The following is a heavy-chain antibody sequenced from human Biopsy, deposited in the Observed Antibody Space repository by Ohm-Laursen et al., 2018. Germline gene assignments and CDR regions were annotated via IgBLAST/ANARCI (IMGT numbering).Heavy chain of an antibody. CDR3: ARATNSTGWPYYYFYGMDV. J-gene: IGHJ6*02. D-gene: IGHD2/OR15-2a*01. V-gene: IGHV4-59*12. CDR1: GGSISSDY. Sequence: GTLSLPCSVSGGSISSDYWSWIRQPPGKGLEWIGYIYYSGSTNYNPSLKSRVTISVDTSKNQFSLRLNSATAADTAVYYCARATNSTGWPYYYFYGMDVWGQGTTVTVSS. CDR2: IYYSGST.